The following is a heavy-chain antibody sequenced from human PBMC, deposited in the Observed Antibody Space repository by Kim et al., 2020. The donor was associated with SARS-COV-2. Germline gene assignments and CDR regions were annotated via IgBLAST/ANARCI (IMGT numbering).Heavy chain of an antibody. Sequence: VNVRITISRDNSKNTVYLQMNSVRAEDTAVYYCARDRDGYSYGSSGMDVWGQGTTVTVSS. J-gene: IGHJ6*02. D-gene: IGHD5-18*01. CDR3: ARDRDGYSYGSSGMDV. V-gene: IGHV3-30*07.